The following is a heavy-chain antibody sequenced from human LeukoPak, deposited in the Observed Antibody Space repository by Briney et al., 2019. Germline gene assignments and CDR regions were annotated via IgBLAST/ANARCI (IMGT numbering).Heavy chain of an antibody. V-gene: IGHV4-59*08. D-gene: IGHD6-19*01. J-gene: IGHJ4*02. CDR2: IYYSGST. Sequence: KPSETLSLTCTVSGGSISSYYWSWIRQPPGKGLEWIGYIYYSGSTNYNPSLKGRVTISVDTSKNQFSLKLSSVTATDTAVYYCARRSGWKGFDYWGQGTLVTVSS. CDR3: ARRSGWKGFDY. CDR1: GGSISSYY.